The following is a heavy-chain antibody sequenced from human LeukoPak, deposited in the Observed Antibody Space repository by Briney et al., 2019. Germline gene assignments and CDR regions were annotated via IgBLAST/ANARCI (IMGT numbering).Heavy chain of an antibody. CDR2: FDPEDGET. Sequence: ASVKVSCKVSGYTLTELSMHWVRQAPGKGLEWMGGFDPEDGETIYAQKFQGRVTMTKDTSTDTAYMELSSLRSEDTAVDYCATGYMNYYYGMDVWGKGTTVTVSS. V-gene: IGHV1-24*01. D-gene: IGHD1-1*01. J-gene: IGHJ6*04. CDR1: GYTLTELS. CDR3: ATGYMNYYYGMDV.